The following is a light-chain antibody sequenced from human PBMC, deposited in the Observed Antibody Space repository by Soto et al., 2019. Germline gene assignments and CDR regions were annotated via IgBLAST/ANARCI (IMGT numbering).Light chain of an antibody. J-gene: IGKJ3*01. CDR1: QSISSW. Sequence: DIQMTQSPSTLSASVGDRVTITCRASQSISSWLAWYQQKPGKAPKLLIYDASSLESGVPSRFSGSGSGTDFTLTISSLQPEDFATYYCQQADSFTTFGPGTKVDLK. V-gene: IGKV1-5*01. CDR2: DAS. CDR3: QQADSFTT.